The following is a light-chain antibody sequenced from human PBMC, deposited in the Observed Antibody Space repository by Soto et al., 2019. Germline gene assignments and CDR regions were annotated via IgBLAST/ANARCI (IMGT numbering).Light chain of an antibody. V-gene: IGKV1-27*01. J-gene: IGKJ3*01. CDR1: QAINNY. Sequence: DIQMTQSPSSQSASVGDRVTITCRASQAINNYLAWYQQKPGQVPKVLSYGVSTLQSGVPSRFSGSGSGTEFTLTISRLQPEDAATYYCQKYNSGLETFGPGTKVEIK. CDR2: GVS. CDR3: QKYNSGLET.